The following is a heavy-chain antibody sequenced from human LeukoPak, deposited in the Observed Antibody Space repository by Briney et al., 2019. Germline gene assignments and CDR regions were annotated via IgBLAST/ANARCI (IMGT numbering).Heavy chain of an antibody. Sequence: GGSLRLSCAASGFTYSSYDMHWVRQATGKGLEWVSAIGTAGDTYYPGSVKGRFTISRDNSKNTLYLQMNSLRAEDTAVYYCAKDPDYYGSGSYPTPFDYWGQGTLVTVSS. V-gene: IGHV3-13*01. CDR2: IGTAGDT. J-gene: IGHJ4*02. CDR1: GFTYSSYD. D-gene: IGHD3-10*01. CDR3: AKDPDYYGSGSYPTPFDY.